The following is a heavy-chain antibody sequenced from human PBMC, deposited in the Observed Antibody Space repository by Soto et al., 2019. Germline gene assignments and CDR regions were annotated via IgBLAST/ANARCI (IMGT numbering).Heavy chain of an antibody. Sequence: PGGSLRLSCAASGFTFSSYAMSWVRQAPGKGLEWVSAISSSADSTYYADSMKGRFTISRDNSKNTLYLQMNSLSAEDTAVYYCAKVRSSGWSPFDYWGQGTVVTVSS. V-gene: IGHV3-23*01. CDR1: GFTFSSYA. CDR2: ISSSADST. J-gene: IGHJ4*02. CDR3: AKVRSSGWSPFDY. D-gene: IGHD6-19*01.